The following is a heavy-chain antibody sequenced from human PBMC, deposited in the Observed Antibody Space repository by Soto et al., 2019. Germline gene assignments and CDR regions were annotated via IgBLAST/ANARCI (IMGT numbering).Heavy chain of an antibody. CDR2: ISRSSDTI. D-gene: IGHD4-17*01. CDR3: ARGDYGDYWYFDL. Sequence: EVQLVESGGGLVLPGGSLRLSCAASGFTFSSYSMNWVRQAPGKGLEWGSYISRSSDTIYYADSVKGRFTISRDNAKNSLYLQMHSLRAEDTAVYYCARGDYGDYWYFDLWGRGTLVTVSS. J-gene: IGHJ2*01. CDR1: GFTFSSYS. V-gene: IGHV3-48*01.